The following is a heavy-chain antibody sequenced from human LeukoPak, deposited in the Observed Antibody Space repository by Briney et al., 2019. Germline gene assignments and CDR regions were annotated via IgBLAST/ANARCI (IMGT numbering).Heavy chain of an antibody. J-gene: IGHJ4*02. CDR2: IIGSDGST. Sequence: PGGSLRLSCAASGFTFSSYAMSWVRQAPGKGLEWVSGIIGSDGSTYYADSVRGRFTVSRDSSKNTLYLQMNSLRAEDTAVYYCAKDDTTFGMVPRSFGYWGQGTLVTVSS. D-gene: IGHD3-3*01. CDR3: AKDDTTFGMVPRSFGY. V-gene: IGHV3-23*01. CDR1: GFTFSSYA.